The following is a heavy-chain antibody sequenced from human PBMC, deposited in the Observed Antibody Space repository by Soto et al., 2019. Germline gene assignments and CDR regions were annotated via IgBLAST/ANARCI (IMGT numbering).Heavy chain of an antibody. V-gene: IGHV3-7*01. CDR2: IKQDGSEK. CDR3: ARDRLVLVPAALDY. Sequence: PGGSLRLSCAASGFTFSSYWMSWVRQAPGKGLEWVANIKQDGSEKYYVDSVKGRFTISRDNAKNSLYLQMNSLRAEDTAVYYCARDRLVLVPAALDYWGQGTLVTVSS. CDR1: GFTFSSYW. J-gene: IGHJ4*02. D-gene: IGHD2-2*01.